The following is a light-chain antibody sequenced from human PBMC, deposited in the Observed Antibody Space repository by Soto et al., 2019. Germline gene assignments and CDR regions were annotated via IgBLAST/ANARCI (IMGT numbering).Light chain of an antibody. CDR1: QDIRSS. V-gene: IGKV3-20*01. J-gene: IGKJ1*01. CDR3: QQHGDWPWT. CDR2: RAS. Sequence: EIVLTQSPATLSLSPGERVTLSCRSSQDIRSSLAWYQRKPGQAPRLLIYRASSRAAGIPDRFSGSGSGTDFTLTISKLDPEDFAVYYCQQHGDWPWTFGQGTKVDIK.